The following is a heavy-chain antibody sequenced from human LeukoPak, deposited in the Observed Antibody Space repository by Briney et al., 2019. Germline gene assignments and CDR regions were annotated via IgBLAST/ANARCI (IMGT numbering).Heavy chain of an antibody. CDR2: ISAYNGNT. CDR3: ARISGNYGYSNYYGMDV. D-gene: IGHD3-10*01. CDR1: GYTFTSYG. V-gene: IGHV1-18*01. J-gene: IGHJ6*02. Sequence: ASVKVSCKASGYTFTSYGINWVRQAPGQGVEWMGWISAYNGNTNYAQKFQGRVTMTTDTSTSTAYMELRSLGSDDTAVYYCARISGNYGYSNYYGMDVWGQGTTVTVSS.